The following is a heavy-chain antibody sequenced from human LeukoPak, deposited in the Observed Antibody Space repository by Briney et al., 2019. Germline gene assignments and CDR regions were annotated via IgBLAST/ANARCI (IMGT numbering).Heavy chain of an antibody. D-gene: IGHD2-15*01. CDR2: INPNSGGT. CDR3: ARDRGLVVAGRSNWFDP. CDR1: GYTFTGYY. J-gene: IGHJ5*02. V-gene: IGHV1-2*02. Sequence: ASVKVSCKASGYTFTGYYMHWVRQAPGQGLEWMGWINPNSGGTNYAQKFQGRVTMTRDTSISTAYMELSRLRSDDTAVYYCARDRGLVVAGRSNWFDPWGQGTLVTVSS.